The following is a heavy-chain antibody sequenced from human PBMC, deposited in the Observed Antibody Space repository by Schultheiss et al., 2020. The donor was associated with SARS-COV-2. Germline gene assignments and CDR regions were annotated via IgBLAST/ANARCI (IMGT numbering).Heavy chain of an antibody. CDR3: ARGVRTVTTSFDY. CDR1: GGSFSGYY. CDR2: VSYSGST. Sequence: SETLSLTCAVYGGSFSGYYWSWIRQPPGKGLEWIGSVSYSGSTNYNPSLKSRVTISVDTSKNQFSLKLSSVTAADTAVYYCARGVRTVTTSFDYWGQGTLVTVSS. J-gene: IGHJ4*02. V-gene: IGHV4-34*01. D-gene: IGHD4-17*01.